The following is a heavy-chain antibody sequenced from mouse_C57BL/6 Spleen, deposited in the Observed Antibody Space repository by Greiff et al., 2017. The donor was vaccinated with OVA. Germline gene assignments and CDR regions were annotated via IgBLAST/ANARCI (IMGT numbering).Heavy chain of an antibody. Sequence: ESHLQQSEPERVKPGASVKISGKPSGYPLPDYYMNGLKQSIGKSLRGIGDINPNNGGTGYNQKLKGKATLTVDKSSSTAYMELRSLTSEDSAVYYCARKPYGSSYPYYFDYWGQGTTLTVSS. CDR3: ARKPYGSSYPYYFDY. J-gene: IGHJ2*01. CDR1: GYPLPDYY. D-gene: IGHD1-1*01. CDR2: INPNNGGT. V-gene: IGHV1-26*01.